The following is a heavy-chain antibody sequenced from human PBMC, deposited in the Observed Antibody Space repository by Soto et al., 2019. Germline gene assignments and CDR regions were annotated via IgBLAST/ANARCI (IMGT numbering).Heavy chain of an antibody. CDR3: VKDRWVDF. D-gene: IGHD1-26*01. V-gene: IGHV3-64D*06. J-gene: IGHJ4*02. CDR1: GFTFSSYT. CDR2: ISSNGGPT. Sequence: VQLVESGGGVVQPGRSLRLSCAASGFTFSSYTMHWVRQAPGKGLEYVSSISSNGGPTYYVDSVKGRFTISRDNSKNTLYLQMSSLRPEDTAVYYCVKDRWVDFWGQGILVTVSS.